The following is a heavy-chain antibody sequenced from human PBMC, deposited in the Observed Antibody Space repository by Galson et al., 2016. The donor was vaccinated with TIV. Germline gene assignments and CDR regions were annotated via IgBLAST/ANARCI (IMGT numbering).Heavy chain of an antibody. J-gene: IGHJ6*03. Sequence: SVKVSCKASGGTLSNYAISWVRQAPRQGLEWMGGTIPMFGTANYAQKFQGRVTITTDESTSTAYMELSSLKSEDTAVYYCARGVGTVMGQYYMDVWGKGTTATVSS. CDR3: ARGVGTVMGQYYMDV. CDR2: TIPMFGTA. D-gene: IGHD5-18*01. CDR1: GGTLSNYA. V-gene: IGHV1-69*05.